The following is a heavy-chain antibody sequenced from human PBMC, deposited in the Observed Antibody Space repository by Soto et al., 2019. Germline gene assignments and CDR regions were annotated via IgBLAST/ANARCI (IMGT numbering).Heavy chain of an antibody. CDR2: IHSDGSST. CDR3: ARGQWGAFDL. J-gene: IGHJ3*01. Sequence: DVQLVESGGGSVQPGGSLSLSCAATGFTFSYYWMHWVRQAPGKGLVWVSRIHSDGSSTTDADSVKGRFTISRDNAKSTRYWQMNSLRAEDTAVYYCARGQWGAFDLWGQGTMVTVAS. D-gene: IGHD1-26*01. CDR1: GFTFSYYW. V-gene: IGHV3-74*01.